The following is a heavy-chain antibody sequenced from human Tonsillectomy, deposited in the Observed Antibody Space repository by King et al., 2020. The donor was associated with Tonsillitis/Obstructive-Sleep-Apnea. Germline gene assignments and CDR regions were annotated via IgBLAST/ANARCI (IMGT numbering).Heavy chain of an antibody. CDR3: GRQVDFWSDYYSREYYSYDLDV. CDR2: IYPGDSDT. J-gene: IGHJ6*02. V-gene: IGHV5-51*01. CDR1: GYSFPSYW. Sequence: VQLVESGAEVKKPGESLKISCRGSGYSFPSYWIAWVRQMPGKGLEWMGIIYPGDSDTTYSPSFQGQVTISADKSISTAYRQWGRLKASDTAMYYCGRQVDFWSDYYSREYYSYDLDVWGQGTRVTVSS. D-gene: IGHD3-3*01.